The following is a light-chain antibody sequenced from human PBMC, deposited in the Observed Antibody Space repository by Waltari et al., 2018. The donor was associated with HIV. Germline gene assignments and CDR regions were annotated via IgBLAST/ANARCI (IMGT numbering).Light chain of an antibody. CDR1: SNDVGAYNY. CDR2: DLK. CDR3: CSSAGRYTFV. J-gene: IGLJ1*01. V-gene: IGLV2-11*01. Sequence: QPPLTQSRSVSGSPGQSITISCTGTSNDVGAYNYVSWYQQHPGRAPKLLIFDLKRRPSGVPDLFSGSKSGNTASGTISGLQAEDEADYYCCSSAGRYTFVFGTGTKVTVL.